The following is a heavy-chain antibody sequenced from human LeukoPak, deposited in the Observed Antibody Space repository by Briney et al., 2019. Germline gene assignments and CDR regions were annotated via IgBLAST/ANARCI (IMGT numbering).Heavy chain of an antibody. Sequence: ASVKVSCKASGYTFISYAMNWVRQAPGQGLEWMGWINTNTANPTYAQGFTGRFVFSLDTSVSTAYLQISSLKAEDTAVYYCARDQSITIFGVVKGLMDVWGKGTTVTVSS. J-gene: IGHJ6*03. D-gene: IGHD3-3*01. CDR2: INTNTANP. CDR3: ARDQSITIFGVVKGLMDV. V-gene: IGHV7-4-1*02. CDR1: GYTFISYA.